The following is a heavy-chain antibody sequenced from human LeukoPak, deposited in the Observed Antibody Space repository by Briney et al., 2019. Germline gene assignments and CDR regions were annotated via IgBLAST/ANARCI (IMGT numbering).Heavy chain of an antibody. Sequence: GGSLRLSCKTSGFTFSSYSMYWVRQAPGKGLEWVAVIGYDGSQRYYADSVKGRLTVSRDNSKNTLYLQMNSLRFEDTAVYYCARRKQQLIDYWGQGTLVTVSS. CDR2: IGYDGSQR. V-gene: IGHV3-30*04. D-gene: IGHD6-13*01. CDR1: GFTFSSYS. CDR3: ARRKQQLIDY. J-gene: IGHJ4*02.